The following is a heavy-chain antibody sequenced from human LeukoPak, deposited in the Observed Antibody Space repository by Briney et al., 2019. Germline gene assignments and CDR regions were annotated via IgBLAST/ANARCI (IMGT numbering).Heavy chain of an antibody. Sequence: ISYDGKVDYYADSVRGRFTVSRDNSKNTLDLQMNSLRPENTAVYFCARGGQHDYGETFFWKPMDAGGQGTTVTVS. J-gene: IGHJ6*02. CDR2: ISYDGKVD. D-gene: IGHD4-17*01. CDR3: ARGGQHDYGETFFWKPMDA. V-gene: IGHV3-30*03.